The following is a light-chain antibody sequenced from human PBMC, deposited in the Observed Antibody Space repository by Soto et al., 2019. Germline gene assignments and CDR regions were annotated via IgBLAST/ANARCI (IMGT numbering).Light chain of an antibody. CDR1: QSVSSS. V-gene: IGKV3-11*01. CDR2: GAS. CDR3: QQRSNWPVT. J-gene: IGKJ5*01. Sequence: EIVLTQSPATLSSSPGERATLSCRASQSVSSSLAWYQQKPGQAPRLLIYGASNRAGGIPARFSGSGSGTDFTLTISRLEPEDFAVYCCQQRSNWPVTFGQGTRLEIK.